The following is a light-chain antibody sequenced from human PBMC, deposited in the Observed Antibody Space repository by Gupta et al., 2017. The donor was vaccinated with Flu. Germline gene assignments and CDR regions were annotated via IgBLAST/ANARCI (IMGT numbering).Light chain of an antibody. CDR3: SSYTSSSTWV. CDR1: SSDVGGYNY. CDR2: EVS. V-gene: IGLV2-14*01. Sequence: QSALTQPASVSGSPGQSITISCTGTSSDVGGYNYVSWYQQHPAKAPKLMIYEVSNRAAGVANRFSGSKSGNTASLTISGLQAEDEADYYCSSYTSSSTWVFGGGTKLTVL. J-gene: IGLJ3*02.